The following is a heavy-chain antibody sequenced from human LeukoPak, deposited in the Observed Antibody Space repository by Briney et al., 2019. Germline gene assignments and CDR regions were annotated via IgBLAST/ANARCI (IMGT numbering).Heavy chain of an antibody. J-gene: IGHJ6*02. V-gene: IGHV3-48*03. CDR1: GFIFSSYE. CDR2: ISNSGSSTI. Sequence: GGSLRPSCVASGFIFSSYEMNWVRQAPGKGLEWVSYISNSGSSTIYYADSVKGRFTISRDNAKDSLYLQMNSLRAEDTAVYYCARETLSISNYGLGRRTYYYYGMDVWGQGTTVIVSS. D-gene: IGHD3-10*01. CDR3: ARETLSISNYGLGRRTYYYYGMDV.